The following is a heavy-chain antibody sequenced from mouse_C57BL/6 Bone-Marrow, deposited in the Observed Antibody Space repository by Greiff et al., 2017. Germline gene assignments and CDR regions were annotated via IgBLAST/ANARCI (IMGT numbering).Heavy chain of an antibody. CDR1: GYTFTDYE. Sequence: QVQLKESGAELVRPGASVTLSCKASGYTFTDYEMHWVKQTPVHGLEWLGAIDPETGGTAYNQKFKGKAILTADKSSSTAYMELRSRTSEDSAVYYCTANDYWGQGTTLTVSS. CDR2: IDPETGGT. V-gene: IGHV1-15*01. CDR3: TANDY. J-gene: IGHJ2*01.